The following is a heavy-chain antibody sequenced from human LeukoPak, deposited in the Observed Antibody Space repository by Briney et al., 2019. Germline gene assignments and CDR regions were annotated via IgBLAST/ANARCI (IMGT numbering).Heavy chain of an antibody. CDR3: ATDRPYYYDSSGYMGGYFDY. D-gene: IGHD3-22*01. CDR2: IWYDGSNK. CDR1: GFTFSSYG. J-gene: IGHJ4*02. V-gene: IGHV3-33*01. Sequence: GGSLRLSCAASGFTFSSYGMHWVRQAPGKGLEWVAVIWYDGSNKYYADSVKGRFTISRDNSRNTLYLQMNSLRAEDTAVYYCATDRPYYYDSSGYMGGYFDYWGQGTLVTVSS.